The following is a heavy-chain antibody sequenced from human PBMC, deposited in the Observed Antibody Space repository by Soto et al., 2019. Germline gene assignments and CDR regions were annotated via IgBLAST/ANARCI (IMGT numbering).Heavy chain of an antibody. V-gene: IGHV3-33*01. J-gene: IGHJ4*02. Sequence: QVQLVESGGGVVQPGRSLRLSCAASGFTFSSYGMHWVRQAPGKGLEWVAVIWYDGSNKYYADSVKGRFTISRDNPKNTLYLQMSRLRAEDTAVYYCARDYAPIAAAWYYFDYWGQGTLVTVSS. CDR1: GFTFSSYG. CDR3: ARDYAPIAAAWYYFDY. CDR2: IWYDGSNK. D-gene: IGHD6-13*01.